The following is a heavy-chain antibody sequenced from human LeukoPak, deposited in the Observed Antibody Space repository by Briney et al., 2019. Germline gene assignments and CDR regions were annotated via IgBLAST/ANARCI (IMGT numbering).Heavy chain of an antibody. CDR2: INHSRST. Sequence: PSETLSLTCAVYGGSFSGYYWSWTRQPPGKGLEWIGEINHSRSTNYNPSLKSRVTISVDTSKNQFSLKLSSVTAADTAVYYCARPVAAYFDYWGQGTLVTVSS. CDR1: GGSFSGYY. D-gene: IGHD2-15*01. J-gene: IGHJ4*02. V-gene: IGHV4-34*01. CDR3: ARPVAAYFDY.